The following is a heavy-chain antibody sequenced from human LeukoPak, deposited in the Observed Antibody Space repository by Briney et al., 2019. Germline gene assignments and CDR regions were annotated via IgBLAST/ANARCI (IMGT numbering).Heavy chain of an antibody. V-gene: IGHV3-48*04. CDR2: ISSSGNTI. CDR3: TTGGYKWVPAAIS. J-gene: IGHJ5*02. D-gene: IGHD2-2*01. CDR1: GFTFSSYS. Sequence: GGSLRLSCAASGFTFSSYSMNWVRQAPGKGLEWVSYISSSGNTIYYADSVKGRFTISRDNAKNSLYLQMNSLRAEDTAVYYCTTGGYKWVPAAISWGQGTLVTVSS.